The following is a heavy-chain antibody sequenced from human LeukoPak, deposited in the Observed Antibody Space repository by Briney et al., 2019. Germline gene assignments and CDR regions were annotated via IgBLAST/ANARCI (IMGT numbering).Heavy chain of an antibody. CDR3: VPLYHGGVAY. CDR2: ISSDGGST. D-gene: IGHD3-16*02. V-gene: IGHV3-64D*06. J-gene: IGHJ4*02. Sequence: GGSLRLSCSASGFTFSSCGMHWVRQAPGKGLEYVSAISSDGGSTYYADSVKGRFTISRDNSKNTLYLQVRSLRAEDTAVYYCVPLYHGGVAYWGQGTLVTVSS. CDR1: GFTFSSCG.